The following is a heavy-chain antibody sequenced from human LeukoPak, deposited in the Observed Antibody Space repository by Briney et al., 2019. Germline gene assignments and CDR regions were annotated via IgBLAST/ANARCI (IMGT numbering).Heavy chain of an antibody. CDR1: GFTFSSYA. V-gene: IGHV3-23*01. Sequence: GWSLRLSCAASGFTFSSYAMSWVRQAPGKGLEWVSGISDSGGSTYYADSVKSRFTISRDKSKNTLYLQMNSLRAEDTAVYYCAKGSREIPALGDIDYWGQGTLVTVSS. J-gene: IGHJ4*02. CDR3: AKGSREIPALGDIDY. D-gene: IGHD2-2*01. CDR2: ISDSGGST.